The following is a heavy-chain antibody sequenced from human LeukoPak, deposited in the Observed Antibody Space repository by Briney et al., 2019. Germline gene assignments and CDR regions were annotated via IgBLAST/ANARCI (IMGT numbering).Heavy chain of an antibody. J-gene: IGHJ4*02. CDR3: ASSGSYLY. V-gene: IGHV3-11*06. Sequence: GGSLRLSCAASGFTVSDYSMTWVRQAPGKGLEWVSAISGSGSYTDYADSVKGRFTISRDNAKNSLYLQMNSLRAEDTAVYYCASSGSYLYWGQGTLVTVSS. CDR2: ISGSGSYT. CDR1: GFTVSDYS. D-gene: IGHD1-26*01.